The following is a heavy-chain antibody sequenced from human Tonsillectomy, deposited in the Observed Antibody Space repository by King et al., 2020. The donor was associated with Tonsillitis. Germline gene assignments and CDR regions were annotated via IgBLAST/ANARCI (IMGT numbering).Heavy chain of an antibody. CDR1: GYRFSNYW. Sequence: VQLVESGAEVKKPGESLKISCKGSGYRFSNYWIGWVRQKAGKGLEWMGIINPEDSDTRYSPSFQGQVTISADNSISTASLQWSSLKASDSAKYYCARRDGSGSYYSIDYWGQGTLVTVSS. V-gene: IGHV5-51*01. J-gene: IGHJ4*02. CDR3: ARRDGSGSYYSIDY. CDR2: INPEDSDT. D-gene: IGHD3-10*01.